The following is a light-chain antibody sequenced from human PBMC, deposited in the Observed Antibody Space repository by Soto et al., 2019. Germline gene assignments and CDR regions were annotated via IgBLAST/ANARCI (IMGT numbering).Light chain of an antibody. Sequence: EIVLTQSQATLSLSPGERSTLSCRSSQSVSTFLAWYQQKPGQAPRLLIYDASNRATGIPARFSGSGSGTDFTLTISSLEPEDFAVYYCQQRSNRPPITFGQGTRLEIK. CDR2: DAS. CDR1: QSVSTF. J-gene: IGKJ5*01. V-gene: IGKV3-11*01. CDR3: QQRSNRPPIT.